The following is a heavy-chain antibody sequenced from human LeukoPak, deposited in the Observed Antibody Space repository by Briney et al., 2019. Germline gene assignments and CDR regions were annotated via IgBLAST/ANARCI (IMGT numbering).Heavy chain of an antibody. CDR3: ARGSPTTYFDWEFDY. CDR1: GFTFSSYW. V-gene: IGHV3-11*01. D-gene: IGHD3-9*01. J-gene: IGHJ4*02. Sequence: PGGTLRPSCAASGFTFSSYWMSWIRQAPGEGLEWVSYISSSGSTIYYADSVKGRFTISRDNAKNSLYLQMNSLRAEDTAVYYCARGSPTTYFDWEFDYWGQGTLVTVSS. CDR2: ISSSGSTI.